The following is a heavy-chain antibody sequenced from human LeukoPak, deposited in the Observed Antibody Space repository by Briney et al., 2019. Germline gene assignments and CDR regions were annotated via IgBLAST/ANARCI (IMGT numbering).Heavy chain of an antibody. CDR1: GYTFTGYY. V-gene: IGHV1-2*02. D-gene: IGHD2-2*01. Sequence: ASVKVSCKASGYTFTGYYMHWVRQAPGQGLEWMGWINPNSGGTNYAQKFQGRVTMTRDTSISTAYMELSRLRSDDTAMYYCARPRYCSSTSCQRGAFDIWGQGTMVTVSS. J-gene: IGHJ3*02. CDR2: INPNSGGT. CDR3: ARPRYCSSTSCQRGAFDI.